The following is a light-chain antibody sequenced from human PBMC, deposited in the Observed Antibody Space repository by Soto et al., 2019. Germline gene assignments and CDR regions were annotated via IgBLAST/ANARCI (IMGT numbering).Light chain of an antibody. CDR3: CSYAGTSTYYV. V-gene: IGLV2-23*02. CDR2: EVT. J-gene: IGLJ1*01. CDR1: SSDVGSYNL. Sequence: QSALTQPASVCGSPGQSITISCTGTSSDVGSYNLVSWYQQHPGKAPKLMISEVTKRPSGVSNRFSGSKSGNTASLTISGLQAEDETDYYCCSYAGTSTYYVFGTGTKLTVL.